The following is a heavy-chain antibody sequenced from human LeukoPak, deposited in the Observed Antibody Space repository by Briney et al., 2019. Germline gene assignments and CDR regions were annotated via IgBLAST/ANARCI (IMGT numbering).Heavy chain of an antibody. CDR2: ISYGGSNK. Sequence: GGSLRLSCAASGFTFSSYAMHWVRQAPGKGLEWVAVISYGGSNKYYADSVKGRFTISRDNSKNTLYLQMNSLRAEDTAVYYCARDRYDSSAQGYYGMDVWGQGTTVTVSS. CDR3: ARDRYDSSAQGYYGMDV. J-gene: IGHJ6*02. V-gene: IGHV3-30-3*01. D-gene: IGHD3-22*01. CDR1: GFTFSSYA.